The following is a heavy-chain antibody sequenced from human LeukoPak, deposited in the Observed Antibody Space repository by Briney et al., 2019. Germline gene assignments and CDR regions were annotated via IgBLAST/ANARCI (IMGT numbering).Heavy chain of an antibody. J-gene: IGHJ5*02. Sequence: PGGSLGLSCAASGFTFSNLWMSWVRQAPGKGLEWVGRIRSKTHGGTTDYAAPVKGRFTLSRDDSKNTLYLQMNSLKIEDTAVFYCSTPDDYGRTWGQGTLVTVSS. CDR3: STPDDYGRT. D-gene: IGHD4-17*01. V-gene: IGHV3-15*01. CDR1: GFTFSNLW. CDR2: IRSKTHGGTT.